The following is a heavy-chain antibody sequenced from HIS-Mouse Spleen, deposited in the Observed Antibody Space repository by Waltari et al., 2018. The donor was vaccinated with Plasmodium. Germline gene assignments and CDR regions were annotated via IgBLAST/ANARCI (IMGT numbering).Heavy chain of an antibody. D-gene: IGHD6-6*01. J-gene: IGHJ6*02. CDR3: ARTTYSSSSAKYYYYGMDV. Sequence: QVTLRESGPALVKPTQTLTLTCTFSGFSLSTSGMVVTWIRQPPGKALEWLARIDWDDDKYYSTSLKTRLTISKDTSKNQVVLTMTNMDPVDTATYYCARTTYSSSSAKYYYYGMDVWGQGTTVTVSS. CDR2: IDWDDDK. CDR1: GFSLSTSGMV. V-gene: IGHV2-70*15.